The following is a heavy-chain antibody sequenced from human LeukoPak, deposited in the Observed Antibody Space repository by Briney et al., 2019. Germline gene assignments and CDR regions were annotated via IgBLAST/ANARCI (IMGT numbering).Heavy chain of an antibody. Sequence: PGGSLRLSCAASGFTFSSYAMSWVRQAPGKGLQWVSTLSGSGSNTYYADSVKGRFTISRDNSKNTLYLQMSSLRAEDTAVYYCAKWRSVTGDFDYWGQGTLVTVSS. D-gene: IGHD7-27*01. CDR1: GFTFSSYA. V-gene: IGHV3-23*01. CDR3: AKWRSVTGDFDY. CDR2: LSGSGSNT. J-gene: IGHJ4*02.